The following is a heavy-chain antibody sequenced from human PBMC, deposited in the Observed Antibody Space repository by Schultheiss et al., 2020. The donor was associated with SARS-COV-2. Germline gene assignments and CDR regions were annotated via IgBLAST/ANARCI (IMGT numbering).Heavy chain of an antibody. CDR2: ISGSGGST. J-gene: IGHJ4*02. V-gene: IGHV3-23*01. CDR3: AKQPDYDLDY. CDR1: GFTFSSYA. Sequence: GESLKISCAASGFTFSSYAMSWVRQAPGKGLEWVSAISGSGGSTYYADSVKGRFTISRDNSKNTLYLQMNSLRAEDTAVYYCAKQPDYDLDYWGQGTLVTVSS. D-gene: IGHD3-3*01.